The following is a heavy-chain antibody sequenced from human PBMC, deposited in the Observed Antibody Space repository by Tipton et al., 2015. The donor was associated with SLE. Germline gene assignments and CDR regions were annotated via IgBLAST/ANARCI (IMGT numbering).Heavy chain of an antibody. CDR2: INHSGST. CDR3: ARERIEEYGGKENCIDP. Sequence: TLSLTCAVYGGSFSGYYWSWLRQSPGKGLEWIGEINHSGSTNHNPSLKSQVTISVNRSNNQFYLNLSFVTAADTAVYYCARERIEEYGGKENCIDPWGQGTLVTVSS. CDR1: GGSFSGYY. J-gene: IGHJ5*02. D-gene: IGHD4/OR15-4a*01. V-gene: IGHV4-34*01.